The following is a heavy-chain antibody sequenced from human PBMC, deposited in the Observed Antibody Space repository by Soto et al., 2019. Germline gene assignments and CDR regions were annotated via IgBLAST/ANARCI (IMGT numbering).Heavy chain of an antibody. Sequence: QITLNESGPTVVRPTETLTLTCRFSGFSLTTSGVGVGWIRQSPGKGPEWLALIYWDDDKRYSASLKSRLTITKDTSKTQVVLTVSDLDPTDTATYYCAHRVLRTVFGLVTTTAIYFDFWGQGTPVAVSS. D-gene: IGHD3-3*01. CDR2: IYWDDDK. J-gene: IGHJ4*02. CDR1: GFSLTTSGVG. CDR3: AHRVLRTVFGLVTTTAIYFDF. V-gene: IGHV2-5*02.